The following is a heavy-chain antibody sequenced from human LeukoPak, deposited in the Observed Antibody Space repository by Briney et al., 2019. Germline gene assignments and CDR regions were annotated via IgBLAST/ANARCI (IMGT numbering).Heavy chain of an antibody. CDR2: IYHSGGT. J-gene: IGHJ4*02. Sequence: SGTLSLTCAVSGGSISSSHWWSWVRQPPGKGLEWIGEIYHSGGTNYNPSLKSRVTISVDKSKNQFSLKLSSVTAADTAVYYCARGEFDGGVYFDYWGQGTLVTVSS. CDR1: GGSISSSHW. D-gene: IGHD3-16*01. CDR3: ARGEFDGGVYFDY. V-gene: IGHV4-4*02.